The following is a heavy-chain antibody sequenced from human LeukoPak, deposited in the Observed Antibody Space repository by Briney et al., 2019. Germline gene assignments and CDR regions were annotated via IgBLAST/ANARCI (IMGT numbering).Heavy chain of an antibody. V-gene: IGHV4-34*01. Sequence: SETLSLTCAVYGGSFSGYYWSWTRQPPGKGLEWIGEINHSGSTNYNPSLESRVTISVDTSKNQFSLKLSSVTAADTAVYYCARQNYYDSSGYYWGQGTLVTVSS. CDR3: ARQNYYDSSGYY. D-gene: IGHD3-22*01. CDR1: GGSFSGYY. J-gene: IGHJ4*02. CDR2: INHSGST.